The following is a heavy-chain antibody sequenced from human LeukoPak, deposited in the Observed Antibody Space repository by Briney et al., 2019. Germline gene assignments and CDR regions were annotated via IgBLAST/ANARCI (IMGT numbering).Heavy chain of an antibody. Sequence: GGSLRLSCAASGFTFSSYGMHWVRQAPGKGLEWVAVISYDGSNKYYAGSVKGRFTISRDNSKNTLYLQMNSLRAEDTAVYYCARDATMVPLYYYYYMDVWGKGTTVTVSS. CDR2: ISYDGSNK. CDR3: ARDATMVPLYYYYYMDV. CDR1: GFTFSSYG. J-gene: IGHJ6*03. D-gene: IGHD3-10*01. V-gene: IGHV3-30*03.